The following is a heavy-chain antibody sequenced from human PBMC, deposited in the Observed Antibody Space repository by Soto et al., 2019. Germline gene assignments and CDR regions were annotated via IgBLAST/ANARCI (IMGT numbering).Heavy chain of an antibody. CDR2: IYHSGST. Sequence: SETLSLTCAVSGGSISSGGYSWSWIRQPPGKGLEWIGHIYHSGSTYYNPSLKSRVTISVDRSKNQFSLKLSSVTAADTAVYYCARGPSTAAGMVFDYWGQGTLVTVSS. CDR1: GGSISSGGYS. V-gene: IGHV4-30-2*01. CDR3: ARGPSTAAGMVFDY. D-gene: IGHD6-13*01. J-gene: IGHJ4*02.